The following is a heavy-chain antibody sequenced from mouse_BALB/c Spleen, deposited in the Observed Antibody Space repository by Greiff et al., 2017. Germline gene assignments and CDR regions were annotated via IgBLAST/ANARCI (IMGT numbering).Heavy chain of an antibody. D-gene: IGHD1-1*01. V-gene: IGHV14-3*02. CDR1: GFNIKDTY. CDR3: ARDYGGLYWDFDV. Sequence: EVQLQQSGAELVKPGASVKLSCTASGFNIKDTYMHWVKQRPEQGLEWIGRIDPANGNTKYDPKFQGKATITADTSSNTAYLQLSSLTSEDTAVYCCARDYGGLYWDFDVWGAGTTVTVS. J-gene: IGHJ1*01. CDR2: IDPANGNT.